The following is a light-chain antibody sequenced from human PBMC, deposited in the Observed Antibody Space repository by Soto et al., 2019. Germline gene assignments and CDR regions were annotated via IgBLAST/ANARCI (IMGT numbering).Light chain of an antibody. V-gene: IGKV1-39*01. J-gene: IGKJ2*01. CDR3: QQSYRSPYT. CDR1: QSINIY. Sequence: IQMTQSPSSLSASVGDRVTVTCRASQSINIYLNWYQQKPGKAPTLLIYAASNLQSGVPSRFSGGGCRTDFTLTISSLQAEDFATYYCQQSYRSPYTFGQGTKLEIK. CDR2: AAS.